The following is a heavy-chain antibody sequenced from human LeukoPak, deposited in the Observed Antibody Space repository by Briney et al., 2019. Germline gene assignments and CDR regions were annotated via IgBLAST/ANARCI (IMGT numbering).Heavy chain of an antibody. CDR3: VRGGYITPADY. V-gene: IGHV4-34*01. CDR2: IYYSGST. CDR1: GGSFSGYY. D-gene: IGHD6-13*01. Sequence: SETLSLTCAVYGGSFSGYYWGWIRQPPGKGLEWIGSIYYSGSTYYNPSLKSRVTISIDTSKNQFSLKLSSLTAADTAVYYCVRGGYITPADYWGQGTLVTVSS. J-gene: IGHJ4*02.